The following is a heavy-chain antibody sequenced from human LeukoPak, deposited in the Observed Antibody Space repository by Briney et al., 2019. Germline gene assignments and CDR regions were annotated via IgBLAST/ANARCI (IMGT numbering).Heavy chain of an antibody. CDR2: ISSSSSYI. Sequence: GGSLRLSCAASGFTFSSYGMHRVRQAPGKGLEWVSSISSSSSYIYYADSVKGRFTISRDNAKNSLYLQTNSLRAEDTAVYYCARGEYQLLYSYYYYMDVWGKGTTVTVSS. J-gene: IGHJ6*03. CDR1: GFTFSSYG. D-gene: IGHD2-2*02. V-gene: IGHV3-21*01. CDR3: ARGEYQLLYSYYYYMDV.